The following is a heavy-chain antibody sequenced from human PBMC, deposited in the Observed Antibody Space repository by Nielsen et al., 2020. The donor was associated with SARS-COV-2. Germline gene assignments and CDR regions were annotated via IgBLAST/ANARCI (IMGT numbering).Heavy chain of an antibody. Sequence: GESLKISCAASGFSFSSYCLHWVRQAPGKGLEWVAVISYDGSTKYYADSVKGRFTVSRDNSRDTMFLQMNSLRVEDTAIYFCARSTRDYGGDYWGQGALVTVSS. D-gene: IGHD4-23*01. CDR2: ISYDGSTK. J-gene: IGHJ4*02. CDR1: GFSFSSYC. CDR3: ARSTRDYGGDY. V-gene: IGHV3-30-3*01.